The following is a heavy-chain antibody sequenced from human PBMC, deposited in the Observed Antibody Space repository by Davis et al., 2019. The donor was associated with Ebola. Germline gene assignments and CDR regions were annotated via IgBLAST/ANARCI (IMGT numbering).Heavy chain of an antibody. V-gene: IGHV3-11*01. J-gene: IGHJ6*04. D-gene: IGHD3-3*01. CDR2: ISSSGSTI. CDR1: EFTFSTYS. Sequence: PGGSLRLSCSGSEFTFSTYSMSWIRQAPGKGLEWVSYISSSGSTIYYADSVKGRFTISRDNAKNSLYLQMNSLRAEDTAVYYCARAMRSGYYDYYYYGMDVWGKGTTVTVSS. CDR3: ARAMRSGYYDYYYYGMDV.